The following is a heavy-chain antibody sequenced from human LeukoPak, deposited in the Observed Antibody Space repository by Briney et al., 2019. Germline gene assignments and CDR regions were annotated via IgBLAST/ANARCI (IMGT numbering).Heavy chain of an antibody. V-gene: IGHV4-34*01. CDR1: GGSFSGYY. CDR2: INHSGST. J-gene: IGHJ4*02. Sequence: PSETLSLTCAVYGGSFSGYYWRWIRQPPGKGLEWIGEINHSGSTNYNPSLKSRVTISVDTSKNQFSLKLSSVTAADTAVYYCARDRDVDTAMVDFDYWGQGTLVTVSS. CDR3: ARDRDVDTAMVDFDY. D-gene: IGHD5-18*01.